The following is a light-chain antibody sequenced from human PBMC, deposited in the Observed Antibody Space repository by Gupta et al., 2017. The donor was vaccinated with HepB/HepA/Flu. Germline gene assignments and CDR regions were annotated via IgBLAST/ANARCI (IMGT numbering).Light chain of an antibody. V-gene: IGLV7-43*01. CDR2: STS. CDR1: TGAVTSGYY. Sequence: QTVVTQEPSLTVSPGGTVTLTCASSTGAVTSGYYPNWFQQKPGQAPRALRDSTSNKHSWTPARVSGSLLGGKAALTLSGVQPEDEAEEYCLLYYGGAPGVFGGGTKLTVL. CDR3: LLYYGGAPGV. J-gene: IGLJ3*02.